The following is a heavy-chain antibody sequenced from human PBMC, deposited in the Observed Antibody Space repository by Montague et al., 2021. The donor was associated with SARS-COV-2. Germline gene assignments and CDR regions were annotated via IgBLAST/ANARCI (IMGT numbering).Heavy chain of an antibody. CDR2: LYNSGST. J-gene: IGHJ6*02. Sequence: SETLSLTCTVSGDSISSYYWSWIRQPPGQGLEWIGYLYNSGSTKYNPSLKSRVTISVATSKNQFSLKLSTVTAADTAEYYCARHIDKEGTYYYYYGMDDWGQGTTVTVSS. CDR1: GDSISSYY. V-gene: IGHV4-59*08. CDR3: ARHIDKEGTYYYYYGMDD. D-gene: IGHD2-15*01.